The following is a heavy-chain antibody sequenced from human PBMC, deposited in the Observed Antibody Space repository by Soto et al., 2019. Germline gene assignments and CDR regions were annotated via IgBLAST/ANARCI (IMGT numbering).Heavy chain of an antibody. CDR3: ARNYGAYFDY. CDR2: IYPSDSDT. D-gene: IGHD4-17*01. CDR1: GYTFSTSW. Sequence: PGESLKISRKGSGYTFSTSWIGWVRQMPGKGLEWMGIIYPSDSDTRYSPSFQGQVTISADKSISTAYLQLSSLKASATAMYYCARNYGAYFDYWGQGTLVTVS. V-gene: IGHV5-51*01. J-gene: IGHJ4*02.